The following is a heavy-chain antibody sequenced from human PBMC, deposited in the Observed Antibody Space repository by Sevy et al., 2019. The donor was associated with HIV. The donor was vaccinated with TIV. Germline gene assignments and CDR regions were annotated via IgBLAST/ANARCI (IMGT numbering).Heavy chain of an antibody. J-gene: IGHJ2*01. CDR3: ARHSIAPRSWYFDL. CDR1: GGSISSYY. CDR2: LYYRGRT. Sequence: SETLSLTCTVSGGSISSYYWSWIRQPPGKGLEWIGYLYYRGRTNYNPSLKSRLTISVDTSKNQFSLKLSSVTAADTAVYYCARHSIAPRSWYFDLWGRCTLVTVSS. D-gene: IGHD6-6*01. V-gene: IGHV4-59*01.